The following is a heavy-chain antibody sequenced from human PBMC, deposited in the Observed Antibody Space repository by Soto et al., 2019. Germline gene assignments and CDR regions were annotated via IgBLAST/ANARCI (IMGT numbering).Heavy chain of an antibody. CDR2: IKSKTDGGTT. Sequence: EVQLVESGGGLVKPGGSLRLSCAASGFTFSNAWMNWVRQAPGKGLEWVGRIKSKTDGGTTDYAAPVKGILNISRDDTKNTLYLQMNSLKTEDSAVYYGTHSNPLTSGRGVIIPPPNYYYDGMDVWGQGTTVTVAS. V-gene: IGHV3-15*07. D-gene: IGHD3-10*01. J-gene: IGHJ6*02. CDR3: THSNPLTSGRGVIIPPPNYYYDGMDV. CDR1: GFTFSNAW.